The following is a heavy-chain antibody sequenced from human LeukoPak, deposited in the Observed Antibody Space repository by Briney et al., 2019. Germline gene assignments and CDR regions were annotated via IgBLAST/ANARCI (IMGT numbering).Heavy chain of an antibody. CDR2: IHLSGIT. J-gene: IGHJ4*02. Sequence: SETLSLTCSVSGGSINTYYWSCIRQPAGKGLEWIGRIHLSGITHYNPSLKSRVTMSLDTSKNQFSLKLTSVTAADTAVYYCARDTDFFDYWGQGTLVTVSS. CDR3: ARDTDFFDY. V-gene: IGHV4-4*07. CDR1: GGSINTYY.